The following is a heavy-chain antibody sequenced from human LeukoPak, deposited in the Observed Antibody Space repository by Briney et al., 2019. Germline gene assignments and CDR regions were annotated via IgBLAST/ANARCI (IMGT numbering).Heavy chain of an antibody. V-gene: IGHV4-34*01. J-gene: IGHJ4*02. CDR3: ARTSGSGWKNFDY. D-gene: IGHD6-19*01. CDR2: INHSGST. CDR1: GGSFSGYY. Sequence: SETLSLTCAVYGGSFSGYYWSWIRQPPGKGLEWIGEINHSGSTNYNPSFKSRVTISVDTSKNQFSLKLSSVTAADTAVYYCARTSGSGWKNFDYWGQGTLVTVSS.